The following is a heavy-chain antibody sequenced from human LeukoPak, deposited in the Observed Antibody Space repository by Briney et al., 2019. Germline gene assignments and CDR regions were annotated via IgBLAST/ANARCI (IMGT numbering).Heavy chain of an antibody. Sequence: PGGSLRLSCAASGFTLSSCDMTWVRQAPGKGPEWVSAISGSGDSTSYADSVKGRFTISRDNSKNTLHLQMNSLRAEDTAIYYCAAGAGILSGYYVYWGQGTLVTVSS. CDR2: ISGSGDST. CDR3: AAGAGILSGYYVY. J-gene: IGHJ4*02. D-gene: IGHD3-9*01. CDR1: GFTLSSCD. V-gene: IGHV3-23*01.